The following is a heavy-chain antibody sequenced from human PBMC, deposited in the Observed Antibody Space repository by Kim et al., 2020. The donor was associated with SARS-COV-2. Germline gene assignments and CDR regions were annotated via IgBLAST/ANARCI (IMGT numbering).Heavy chain of an antibody. CDR2: TRNKANSYTT. CDR3: VATSYDFWSGYYNPLGY. V-gene: IGHV3-72*01. CDR1: GFTFSDHY. D-gene: IGHD3-3*01. Sequence: GGSLRLSCAASGFTFSDHYMDWVRQAPGKGLEWVGRTRNKANSYTTEYAASVKGRFTISRDDSKNSLYLQMNSLKTEDTAVYYCVATSYDFWSGYYNPLGYWGQGTLVTVSS. J-gene: IGHJ4*02.